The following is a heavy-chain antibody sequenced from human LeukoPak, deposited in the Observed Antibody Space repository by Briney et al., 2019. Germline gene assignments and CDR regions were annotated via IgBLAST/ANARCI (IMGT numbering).Heavy chain of an antibody. CDR2: IWYDGSNK. CDR1: GFTFSSYG. V-gene: IGHV3-33*01. Sequence: GGSLRLTCAASGFTFSSYGMHWVRQAPGKGLEWVAVIWYDGSNKYYADSVKGRFTISRDNSKNTLYLQMNSLRAEDTAVYYCARDSGGDAFDIWGQGTMVTVSS. J-gene: IGHJ3*02. CDR3: ARDSGGDAFDI. D-gene: IGHD3-16*01.